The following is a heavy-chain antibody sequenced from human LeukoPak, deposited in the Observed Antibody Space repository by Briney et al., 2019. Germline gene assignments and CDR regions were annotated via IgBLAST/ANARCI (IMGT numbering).Heavy chain of an antibody. V-gene: IGHV4-39*01. CDR2: IYYSGST. Sequence: SETLSLTCTVSGGSISSSSYYWGWIRQPPGKGLEWIESIYYSGSTYYNPSLKSRVTISVDTSKNQFSLKLSSVTAADTAVYYCARQTKSIAARRNWFDPWGQGTLVTVSS. CDR3: ARQTKSIAARRNWFDP. CDR1: GGSISSSSYY. J-gene: IGHJ5*02. D-gene: IGHD6-6*01.